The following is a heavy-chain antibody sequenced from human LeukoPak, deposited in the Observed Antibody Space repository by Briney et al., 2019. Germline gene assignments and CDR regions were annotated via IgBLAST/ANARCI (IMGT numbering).Heavy chain of an antibody. D-gene: IGHD3-3*01. J-gene: IGHJ4*02. V-gene: IGHV4-39*01. CDR3: ARSGRFLEWSLHY. CDR1: GGSIGSSSYY. Sequence: SETLSLTCTVSGGSIGSSSYYWGWIRQPPGKGLEWIGSIYYSGSTHYNPSLKSRVTISVDTSKNQFSLKLSSVTAADTAVYYCARSGRFLEWSLHYWGQGTLVTVSS. CDR2: IYYSGST.